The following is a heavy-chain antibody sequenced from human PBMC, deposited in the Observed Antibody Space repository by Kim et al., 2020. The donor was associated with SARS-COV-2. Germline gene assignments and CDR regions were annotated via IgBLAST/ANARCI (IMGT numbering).Heavy chain of an antibody. CDR1: GFTFSSYS. J-gene: IGHJ4*02. Sequence: GGSLRLSCAASGFTFSSYSMNWVRQAPGKGLEWVSSISSSSSYIYYADSVKGRFTISRDNAKNSLYLQMNSLRAEDTAVYYCFAVPADLFDYWGQGTLVTVSS. CDR3: FAVPADLFDY. CDR2: ISSSSSYI. V-gene: IGHV3-21*01. D-gene: IGHD2-2*01.